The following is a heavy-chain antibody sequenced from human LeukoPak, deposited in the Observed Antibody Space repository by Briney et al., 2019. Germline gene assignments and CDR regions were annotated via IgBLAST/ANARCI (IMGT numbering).Heavy chain of an antibody. V-gene: IGHV3-30*18. CDR2: ISYDGSNK. D-gene: IGHD6-19*01. Sequence: GGSLRLSCAASGFTFSSYGMHWVRQAPGKGLEWVAVISYDGSNKYYADSVKGRFTISRDNSKNTLYLQMNSLRAEDTAVYYCAKDFPPSPHSSGWYCLDYWGQGTLVTVSS. J-gene: IGHJ4*02. CDR3: AKDFPPSPHSSGWYCLDY. CDR1: GFTFSSYG.